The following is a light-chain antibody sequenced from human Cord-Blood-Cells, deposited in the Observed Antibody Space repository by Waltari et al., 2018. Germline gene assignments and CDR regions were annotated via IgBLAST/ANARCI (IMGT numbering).Light chain of an antibody. Sequence: QSALTQPASVSGSPGQSITISCTGTRSDVGRYKLVSWYQQHPGKAPKLMIYEGSKRPSGVSNRFSGSKSGNTASLTISGLQAEDEADYYCCSYAGSVVFGGGTKLTVL. V-gene: IGLV2-23*01. CDR3: CSYAGSVV. J-gene: IGLJ2*01. CDR1: RSDVGRYKL. CDR2: EGS.